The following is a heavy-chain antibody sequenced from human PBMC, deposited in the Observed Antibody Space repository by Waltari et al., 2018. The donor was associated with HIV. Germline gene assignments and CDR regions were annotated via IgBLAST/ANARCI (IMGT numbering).Heavy chain of an antibody. D-gene: IGHD1-20*01. Sequence: QVQLQQWGAGLLKPSETLSLTCAVYGEPFDGYYWSWIRQPPGKRLEWMGEINHRRNTNYTPSLKSRLTMSVDASKNQFSLTLNSVTAADTGVYYCARRALWPRPVYYFDYWGQGALVTVSS. V-gene: IGHV4-34*01. CDR2: INHRRNT. J-gene: IGHJ4*02. CDR1: GEPFDGYY. CDR3: ARRALWPRPVYYFDY.